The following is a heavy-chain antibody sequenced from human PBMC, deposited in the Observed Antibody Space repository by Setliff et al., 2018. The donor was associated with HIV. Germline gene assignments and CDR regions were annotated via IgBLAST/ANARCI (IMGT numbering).Heavy chain of an antibody. CDR3: ATSDWLSFPSQDAFDI. CDR1: GYTFTSYG. Sequence: ASVKVSCKASGYTFTSYGISWVRQAPGQGLEWMGWISAYNGNTNYAQKLQGRVTMTTDTSTSTAYMELRSLRSDDTAVYYCATSDWLSFPSQDAFDIWGQGTVVTVSS. D-gene: IGHD3-9*01. CDR2: ISAYNGNT. V-gene: IGHV1-18*01. J-gene: IGHJ3*02.